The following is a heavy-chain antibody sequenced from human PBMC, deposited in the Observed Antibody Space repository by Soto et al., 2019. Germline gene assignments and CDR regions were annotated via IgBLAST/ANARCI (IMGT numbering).Heavy chain of an antibody. CDR3: ARGPLGYCSSTSCENDSYIDY. V-gene: IGHV4-34*01. CDR1: GGSFSGYY. D-gene: IGHD2-2*01. J-gene: IGHJ4*02. Sequence: PSETLSLTCAVYGGSFSGYYWSWIRQPPGKGLEWIGEINHSGSTNYNPSLKSRVTISVDTSKNQFSLKLSSVTAADTAVYYCARGPLGYCSSTSCENDSYIDYWGQGTLVTVSS. CDR2: INHSGST.